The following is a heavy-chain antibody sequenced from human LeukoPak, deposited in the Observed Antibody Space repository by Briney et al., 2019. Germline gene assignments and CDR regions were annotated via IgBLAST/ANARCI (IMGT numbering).Heavy chain of an antibody. CDR1: GDSISSSSYY. D-gene: IGHD3-22*01. CDR3: AKTTHDSSGYYYFGY. V-gene: IGHV4-39*07. Sequence: SETLSLTCTVSGDSISSSSYYWGWIRQPPGKGLEWIGSIDYSGSTYYNPSLKSRVTISLDTSKNQFSLKLSSVTAADTAVYYCAKTTHDSSGYYYFGYWGQGTLVTVSS. J-gene: IGHJ4*02. CDR2: IDYSGST.